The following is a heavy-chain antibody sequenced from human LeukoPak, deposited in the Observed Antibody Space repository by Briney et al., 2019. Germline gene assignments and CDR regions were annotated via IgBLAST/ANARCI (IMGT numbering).Heavy chain of an antibody. D-gene: IGHD3-22*01. J-gene: IGHJ5*02. Sequence: PSETLSLTCTVSGGSISSYYWSWIRQPPGKGLEWIGYIYYSGTTNYNPSLKSRVTMSVDTSKNQFSLKLSSVTAADTAVYYCARVTYDSSGPFRWFDPWGQGTLVTVSS. CDR3: ARVTYDSSGPFRWFDP. CDR2: IYYSGTT. V-gene: IGHV4-59*12. CDR1: GGSISSYY.